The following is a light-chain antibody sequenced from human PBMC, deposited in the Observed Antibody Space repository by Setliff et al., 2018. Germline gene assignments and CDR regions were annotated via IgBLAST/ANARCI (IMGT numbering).Light chain of an antibody. CDR2: KNS. Sequence: ALTQPPSASGTPGQRVTISCSGSSSNIGSHSVSWYQQLPGTAPKLLIYKNSQRSSGVPDRFSGSKSGTSASLAISGLQSEDEADYHCATWDDSLNGYVFASGTKVTVL. V-gene: IGLV1-44*01. CDR3: ATWDDSLNGYV. J-gene: IGLJ1*01. CDR1: SSNIGSHS.